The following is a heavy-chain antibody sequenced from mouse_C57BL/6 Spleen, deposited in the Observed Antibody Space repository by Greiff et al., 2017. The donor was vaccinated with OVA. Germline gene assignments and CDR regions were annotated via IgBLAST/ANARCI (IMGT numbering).Heavy chain of an antibody. CDR3: TTQTGTGFAY. CDR1: GFNIKDDY. J-gene: IGHJ3*01. Sequence: VQLKESGAELVRPGASVKLSCTASGFNIKDDYMHWVKQRPEQGLEWIGWIDPENGDTEYASKFQGKATITADTSSNTAYLQLSSLTSEDTAVYYCTTQTGTGFAYWGQGTLVTVSA. V-gene: IGHV14-4*01. CDR2: IDPENGDT. D-gene: IGHD4-1*01.